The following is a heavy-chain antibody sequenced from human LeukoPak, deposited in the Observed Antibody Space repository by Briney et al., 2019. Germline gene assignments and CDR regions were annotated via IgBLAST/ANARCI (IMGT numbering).Heavy chain of an antibody. CDR3: ARGALNYDFWSGLVSWFNP. J-gene: IGHJ5*02. D-gene: IGHD3-3*01. CDR2: IYHSGST. V-gene: IGHV4-30-2*01. CDR1: GGSISSGGYY. Sequence: PSETLSLTCTVSGGSISSGGYYWSWLRQPPGKGLEWIGYIYHSGSTYYNPSLKSRVTISVDRSKNQFSLKLSSVTAADTAVYYCARGALNYDFWSGLVSWFNPWGQGTLVTVSS.